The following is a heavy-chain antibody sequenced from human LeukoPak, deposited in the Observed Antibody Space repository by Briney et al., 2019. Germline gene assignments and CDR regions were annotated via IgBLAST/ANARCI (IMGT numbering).Heavy chain of an antibody. CDR3: AKVYSGGSFNWFDP. CDR1: GFTFSSYA. D-gene: IGHD2-15*01. Sequence: GGSLRLSCAASGFTFSSYAMSWVRQAPGKGLEWVSAISGSGGSTYYADSVKGRFTISRDNSKNTLYLQMNSLRAEDTDVYYCAKVYSGGSFNWFDPWGQGTLVTVSS. CDR2: ISGSGGST. J-gene: IGHJ5*02. V-gene: IGHV3-23*01.